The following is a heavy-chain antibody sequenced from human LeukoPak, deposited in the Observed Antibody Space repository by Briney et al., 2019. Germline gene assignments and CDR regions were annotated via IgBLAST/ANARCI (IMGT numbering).Heavy chain of an antibody. CDR3: ARDQKTKTWPQYFDY. J-gene: IGHJ4*02. V-gene: IGHV4-39*02. CDR2: IYYTGGT. CDR1: GGSITSSSYY. Sequence: SETLSLTCSVSGGSITSSSYYWGWIRQSPEKGLEWIGSIYYTGGTNYSPSLKSRVTMSVDTSNNQFSLKLSSVTAADTALYYCARDQKTKTWPQYFDYWGQGALVTVSS.